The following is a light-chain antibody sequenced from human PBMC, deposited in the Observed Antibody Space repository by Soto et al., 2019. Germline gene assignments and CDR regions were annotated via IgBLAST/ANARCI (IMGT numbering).Light chain of an antibody. CDR3: QTWGSGIQGV. J-gene: IGLJ2*01. CDR2: VNSDGSH. CDR1: SGHSSYA. Sequence: QLVLTQSPSASASLGASVKLTCTLSSGHSSYAIAWHQQQPEKGPRYLMKVNSDGSHIKGDGIPDRFSGSSSGAERYLTISSLQSEDEADYYCQTWGSGIQGVFGGGTKLTVL. V-gene: IGLV4-69*01.